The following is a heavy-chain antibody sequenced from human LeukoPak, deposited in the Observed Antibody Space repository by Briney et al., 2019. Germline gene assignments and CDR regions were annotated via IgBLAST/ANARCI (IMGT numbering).Heavy chain of an antibody. D-gene: IGHD6-13*01. CDR1: GFTFSSYA. Sequence: GGSLRLSCSASGFTFSSYAMHWVRQAPGKGLEYVSAISSNGGSTYYADSVKGRFTISRDNSKNTLYLQMSSLRAEDTAVYYCVALGSSSWHNFDYWGQGTLVIVSS. CDR2: ISSNGGST. CDR3: VALGSSSWHNFDY. V-gene: IGHV3-64D*06. J-gene: IGHJ4*02.